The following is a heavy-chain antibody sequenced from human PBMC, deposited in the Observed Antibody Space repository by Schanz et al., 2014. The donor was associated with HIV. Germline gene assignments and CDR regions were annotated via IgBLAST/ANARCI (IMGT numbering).Heavy chain of an antibody. CDR2: IWYDGSNK. Sequence: VQLVESGGGLMQPGGSLRLSCAASGFTFSSYGMHWVRQAPGKGLEWVAVIWYDGSNKYYADSVKGRFTISRDNSKNTLYLQMNSLRAKDTAVYYCARDWRPNCDFWSGSIGVIGMDVWGQGTTVTVSS. CDR1: GFTFSSYG. J-gene: IGHJ6*02. D-gene: IGHD3-3*01. V-gene: IGHV3-33*08. CDR3: ARDWRPNCDFWSGSIGVIGMDV.